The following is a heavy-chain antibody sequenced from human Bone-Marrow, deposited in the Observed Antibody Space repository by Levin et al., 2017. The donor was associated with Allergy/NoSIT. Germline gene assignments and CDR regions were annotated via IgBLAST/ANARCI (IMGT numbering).Heavy chain of an antibody. D-gene: IGHD3-22*01. J-gene: IGHJ1*01. CDR2: ISHDGTEK. Sequence: GGSLRLSCAASRFTFYTYGMHWVRQAPGKGLEWVALISHDGTEKYYADAVKGRFNVSRDNTHNTLYLQMSDLKSEDTAIYYCARDYFDSSGYYFGDVDSWGQGTLVTVSS. CDR1: RFTFYTYG. CDR3: ARDYFDSSGYYFGDVDS. V-gene: IGHV3-30*04.